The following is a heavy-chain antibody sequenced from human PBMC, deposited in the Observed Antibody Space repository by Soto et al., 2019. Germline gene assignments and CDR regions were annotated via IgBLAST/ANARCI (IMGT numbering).Heavy chain of an antibody. CDR3: ARVGYSNPARLDAFDI. CDR2: ISSSSSYI. D-gene: IGHD4-4*01. CDR1: GFTFSSYA. V-gene: IGHV3-21*01. J-gene: IGHJ3*02. Sequence: EVQLLESGGGLVQPGGSLRLSCAASGFTFSSYAMSWVRQAPGKGLEWVSAISSSSSYIYYADSVKGRFTISRDNAKNSLYLQMNSLRAEDTAVYYCARVGYSNPARLDAFDIWGQGTMVTVSS.